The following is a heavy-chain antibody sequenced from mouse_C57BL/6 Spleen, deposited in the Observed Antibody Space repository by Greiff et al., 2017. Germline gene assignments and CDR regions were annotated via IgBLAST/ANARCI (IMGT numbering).Heavy chain of an antibody. D-gene: IGHD2-1*01. CDR3: ASAAYGNYEAWFAY. Sequence: VQLQQPGAELVKPGASVKLSCTASGFTFNDYYMHWVKQRPEQGLEWIGRIDPEDGETKYAPKFQGKATITADTSSNTAYLQLSSLTSEDTAVYYCASAAYGNYEAWFAYWGQGTLVTVSA. J-gene: IGHJ3*01. CDR2: IDPEDGET. V-gene: IGHV14-2*01. CDR1: GFTFNDYY.